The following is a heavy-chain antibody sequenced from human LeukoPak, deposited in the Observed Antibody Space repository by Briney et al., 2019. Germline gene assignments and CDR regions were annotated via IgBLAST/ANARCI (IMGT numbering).Heavy chain of an antibody. CDR3: ARRISSWNVYIDK. V-gene: IGHV4-4*08. Sequence: SETLSLTCTVSGGSLSGYYWSWIRQTPGKGLEWIGYIYSSGTTNYNRSLQSRVIISLDTPTNQFSLSVTSVTAADTAMYFCARRISSWNVYIDKWGQGIQVTVSS. D-gene: IGHD1-1*01. CDR2: IYSSGTT. J-gene: IGHJ4*02. CDR1: GGSLSGYY.